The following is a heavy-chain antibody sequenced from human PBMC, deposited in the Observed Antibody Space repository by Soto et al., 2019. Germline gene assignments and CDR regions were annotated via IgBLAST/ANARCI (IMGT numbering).Heavy chain of an antibody. D-gene: IGHD3-10*01. J-gene: IGHJ6*02. Sequence: QVQLQESGPGLVKPSQTLSLTCTVSGGSISSNDYYWTWIRQPPGKGLEWIGYMLYSGGTYYNPFLKSRVTISAATSKHQFSLKLSSVTPAVTAVYFCARTSPLFGSDMLYYHGMDVWGQGTTVTVSS. V-gene: IGHV4-30-4*01. CDR3: ARTSPLFGSDMLYYHGMDV. CDR1: GGSISSNDYY. CDR2: MLYSGGT.